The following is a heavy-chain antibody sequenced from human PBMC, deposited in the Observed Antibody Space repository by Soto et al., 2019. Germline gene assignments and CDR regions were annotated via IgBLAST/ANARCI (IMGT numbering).Heavy chain of an antibody. J-gene: IGHJ4*02. CDR1: GGTFSSYA. V-gene: IGHV1-69*13. CDR2: IIPIFGTA. D-gene: IGHD3-3*01. CDR3: ARRNYDFAIWDY. Sequence: SVKVSCKASGGTFSSYAISWVRQAPGQGLEWMGGIIPIFGTANYAQKFQGRVTITADESTSTAYMELSSLRSEDTAVYYCARRNYDFAIWDYRCQAPLVTVFS.